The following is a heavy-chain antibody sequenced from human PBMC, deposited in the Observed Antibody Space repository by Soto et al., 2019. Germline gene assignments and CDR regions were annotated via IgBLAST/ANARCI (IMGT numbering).Heavy chain of an antibody. CDR1: GFTFSSYA. J-gene: IGHJ3*02. V-gene: IGHV3-23*01. CDR3: ARDQVPGLDAFDI. CDR2: ISGSGGST. Sequence: PGGSLRLSCAASGFTFSSYAMSWVRQAPGKGLEWVSAISGSGGSTYYADSAKGRFTISRDNAKNSMYLQMNSLRAEDTAVYYCARDQVPGLDAFDIWGQGTMVTVSS.